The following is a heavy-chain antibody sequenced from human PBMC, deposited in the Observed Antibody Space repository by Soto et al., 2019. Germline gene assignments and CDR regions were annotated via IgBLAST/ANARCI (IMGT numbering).Heavy chain of an antibody. J-gene: IGHJ4*02. CDR3: AKQPLKVPLRFDY. CDR2: ISSSSGST. D-gene: IGHD6-25*01. V-gene: IGHV3-23*01. Sequence: EVQLLESGGGLVQPGGSLRLSCAASGFTFSTYAMAWVRQAPGKGLAWVSSISSSSGSTFYADSVKARFTISRDNSENPLCLQMNRLRAEDTAVYYCAKQPLKVPLRFDYWGQGTLVTVSS. CDR1: GFTFSTYA.